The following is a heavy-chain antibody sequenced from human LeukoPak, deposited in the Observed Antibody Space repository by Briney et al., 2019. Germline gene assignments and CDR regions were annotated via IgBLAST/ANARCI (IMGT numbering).Heavy chain of an antibody. CDR3: AKATHIVVVTAIPTYYFDY. Sequence: RGSLRLSCASSGFIFGSHRMSWVRQAPGKGLEWVSAISGSGGSTYYADSVKGRFTISRDNSKNTLYLQMNSLRAEDTAVYYCAKATHIVVVTAIPTYYFDYWGQGTLVTVSS. CDR1: GFIFGSHR. V-gene: IGHV3-23*01. D-gene: IGHD2-21*02. J-gene: IGHJ4*02. CDR2: ISGSGGST.